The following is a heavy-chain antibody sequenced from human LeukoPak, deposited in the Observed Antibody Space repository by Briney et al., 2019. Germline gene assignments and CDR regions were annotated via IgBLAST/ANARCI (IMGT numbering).Heavy chain of an antibody. CDR2: IRYDGSNK. Sequence: PGGSLRLSCAASGFTVSSYGMHWVRQAPGKGLEWVAFIRYDGSNKYYADSVKGRFTISRDSSKNTLYLQMNSLRPEDTAVFYCAKDRGPSYGSGSTDYWGQGTLVTVSS. CDR3: AKDRGPSYGSGSTDY. D-gene: IGHD3-10*01. CDR1: GFTVSSYG. J-gene: IGHJ4*02. V-gene: IGHV3-30*02.